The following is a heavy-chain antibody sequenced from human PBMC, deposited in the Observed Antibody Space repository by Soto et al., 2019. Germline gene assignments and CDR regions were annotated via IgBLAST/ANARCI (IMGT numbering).Heavy chain of an antibody. J-gene: IGHJ5*02. D-gene: IGHD2-2*01. CDR3: ARAPSYCSRTSCYVVGVNNWFDP. Sequence: SETLSLTCTVSGGSISSSSYYWGWIRQPPGKGLEWIGSIYYSGSTYYNPSLKSRVTISVDTSKNQFSLKLSSVTAADTAVYYCARAPSYCSRTSCYVVGVNNWFDPWGQGTLVTVSS. CDR1: GGSISSSSYY. V-gene: IGHV4-39*01. CDR2: IYYSGST.